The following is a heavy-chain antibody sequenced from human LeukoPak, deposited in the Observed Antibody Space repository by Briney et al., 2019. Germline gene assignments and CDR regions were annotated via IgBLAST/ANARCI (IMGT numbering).Heavy chain of an antibody. CDR1: GFTFSSYA. Sequence: PGGSLRLSCAASGFTFSSYAMHWVRQAPGKGLEWVAVISYDGSNKYYADSVKGRFTISRDNSKNTLYLQMNSLRAEDTAVYYCAKDQLRFLEWLSMDVWGKGTTVTVSS. CDR3: AKDQLRFLEWLSMDV. CDR2: ISYDGSNK. V-gene: IGHV3-30-3*01. D-gene: IGHD3-3*01. J-gene: IGHJ6*04.